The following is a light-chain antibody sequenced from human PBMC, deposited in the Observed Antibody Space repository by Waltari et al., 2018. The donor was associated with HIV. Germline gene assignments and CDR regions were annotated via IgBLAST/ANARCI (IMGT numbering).Light chain of an antibody. V-gene: IGKV1-17*01. CDR3: LQHNSVPGT. J-gene: IGKJ1*01. CDR1: QEIRND. Sequence: DIQITQSPSSLSASVGDRVPITCRASQEIRNDLGWYQQKPGKAPKRLIYAAANLQGGFPSRVSGSGSGTEFTLIINRLQPEDLATYVWLQHNSVPGTFGQGTRVEIK. CDR2: AAA.